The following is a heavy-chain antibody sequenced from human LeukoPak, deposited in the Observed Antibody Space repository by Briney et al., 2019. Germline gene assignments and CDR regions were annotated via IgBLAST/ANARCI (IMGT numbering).Heavy chain of an antibody. Sequence: ASVKVSCKASGYTFTSYYMHWVRQAPGQGLEWMGITNPSGGSTSYAQKFQGRVTLTRDTSITTVYMELSRLTSDDTAIFYCAVAPGDYWGQGTLVTVSS. CDR3: AVAPGDY. CDR2: TNPSGGST. J-gene: IGHJ4*02. D-gene: IGHD2-21*01. CDR1: GYTFTSYY. V-gene: IGHV1-46*01.